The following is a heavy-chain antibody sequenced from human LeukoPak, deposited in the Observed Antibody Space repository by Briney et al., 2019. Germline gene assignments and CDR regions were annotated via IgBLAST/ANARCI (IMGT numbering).Heavy chain of an antibody. CDR3: AREWGQLLSTTNWFDP. D-gene: IGHD2-2*01. CDR2: ISSSSSTI. V-gene: IGHV3-48*04. J-gene: IGHJ5*02. Sequence: GGSLRLSCAASGFTFSSYSMNWVRQAPGKGLEWVSYISSSSSTIYYADSVKGRFTISRDNAKNSLYLQMNSLRAEDTAVYYCAREWGQLLSTTNWFDPWGQGTLVTVSS. CDR1: GFTFSSYS.